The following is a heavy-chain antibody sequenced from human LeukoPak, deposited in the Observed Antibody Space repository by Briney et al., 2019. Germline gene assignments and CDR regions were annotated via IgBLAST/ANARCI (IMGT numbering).Heavy chain of an antibody. CDR1: GGTFSRYA. J-gene: IGHJ4*02. Sequence: ASVKVSCKASGGTFSRYAISWVRQATGQGLEWMGWMNPNSGNTGYAQKFKGRVTMTRNTSISTAYMELSSLRSEDTAVYYCARGSYGGNTRFDYWGQGTLVTVSS. V-gene: IGHV1-8*01. CDR2: MNPNSGNT. D-gene: IGHD4-23*01. CDR3: ARGSYGGNTRFDY.